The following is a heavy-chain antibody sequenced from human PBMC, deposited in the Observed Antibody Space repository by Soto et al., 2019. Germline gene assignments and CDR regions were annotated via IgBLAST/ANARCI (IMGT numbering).Heavy chain of an antibody. D-gene: IGHD6-13*01. CDR1: GYTFTSYD. CDR2: MNPNSGNT. J-gene: IGHJ4*02. Sequence: QVQLVQSGAEVKKPGASVKVSCKASGYTFTSYDINWVRQATGQGLEWMGWMNPNSGNTGYAQKFQGRGTMTRNTSISTAYMELSSLRSEDTAVYYCARVITRYSSSWYAYWGQGTLVTVSS. V-gene: IGHV1-8*01. CDR3: ARVITRYSSSWYAY.